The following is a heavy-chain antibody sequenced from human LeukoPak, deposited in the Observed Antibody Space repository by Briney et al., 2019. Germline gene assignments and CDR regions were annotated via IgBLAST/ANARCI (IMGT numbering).Heavy chain of an antibody. V-gene: IGHV3-23*01. CDR3: ARERGNNGGNTNGYFDY. CDR1: GFTFSSYA. Sequence: GGSLRLSCAASGFTFSSYAMSWVRQAPGKGLEGVSVISGSGGTTYSADSVRGRFTISRDNSKNTLDLQRNSLTAEATAAYYCARERGNNGGNTNGYFDYWGQGTLVTVSS. J-gene: IGHJ4*02. D-gene: IGHD4-23*01. CDR2: ISGSGGTT.